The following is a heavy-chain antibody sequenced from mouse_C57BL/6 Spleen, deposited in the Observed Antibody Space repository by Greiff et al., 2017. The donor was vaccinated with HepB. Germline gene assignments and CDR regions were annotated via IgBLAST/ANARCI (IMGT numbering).Heavy chain of an antibody. J-gene: IGHJ3*01. V-gene: IGHV14-4*01. CDR1: GFNIKDDY. D-gene: IGHD1-1*01. CDR3: TTDYYGSSH. CDR2: IDPENGDT. Sequence: EVQLQESGAELVRPGASVKLSCTASGFNIKDDYMHWVKQRPEQGLEWIGWIDPENGDTEYASKFQGKATITADTSSNTAYLQLSSLTSEDTAVYYCTTDYYGSSHWGQGTLVTVSA.